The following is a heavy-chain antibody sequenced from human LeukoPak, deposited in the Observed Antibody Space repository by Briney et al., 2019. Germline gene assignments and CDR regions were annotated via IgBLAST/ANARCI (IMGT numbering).Heavy chain of an antibody. D-gene: IGHD3-3*01. CDR3: AKGSKEVLFTRDHYMDV. CDR2: IKQDGSEK. Sequence: GGSLRLSCAASGFTFSSYWMSWVRQAPGKGLEWVANIKQDGSEKYYVDSVKGRFTISRDNAKNSLYLQMNSLRAEDTAVYYCAKGSKEVLFTRDHYMDVWGKGTTVTISS. CDR1: GFTFSSYW. V-gene: IGHV3-7*01. J-gene: IGHJ6*03.